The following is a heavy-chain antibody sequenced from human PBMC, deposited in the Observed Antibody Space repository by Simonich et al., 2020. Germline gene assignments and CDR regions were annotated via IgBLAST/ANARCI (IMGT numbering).Heavy chain of an antibody. J-gene: IGHJ3*02. CDR1: GYTFTGYY. CDR2: INPNSGGT. V-gene: IGHV1-2*02. D-gene: IGHD2-2*01. CDR3: ARDPVVPAAIRNAFDI. Sequence: QVQLVQSGAEVKKPGASVKVSCKASGYTFTGYYMHWVRQAPGQGLEGRGWINPNSGGTNYAQKFQGRVTMTRDTSISTAYMELGRLRSDDTAVYYCARDPVVPAAIRNAFDIWGQGTMVTVSS.